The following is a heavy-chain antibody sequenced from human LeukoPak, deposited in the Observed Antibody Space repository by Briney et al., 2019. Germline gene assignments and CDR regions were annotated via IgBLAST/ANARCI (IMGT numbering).Heavy chain of an antibody. D-gene: IGHD6-13*01. CDR2: MSYSENT. V-gene: IGHV4-39*01. J-gene: IGHJ4*02. Sequence: PSETLSLTCTVSGGSISSSSYYWGWIRQPPGKGLEWIGGMSYSENTYYNPSLKSRVTISVDTSKNQFSLKLSSVTAADTAVYYCARHDVAAAGDFGYWGQGTLVTVSS. CDR1: GGSISSSSYY. CDR3: ARHDVAAAGDFGY.